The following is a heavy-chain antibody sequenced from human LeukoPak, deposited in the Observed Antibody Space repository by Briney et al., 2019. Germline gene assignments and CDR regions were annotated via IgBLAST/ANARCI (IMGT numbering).Heavy chain of an antibody. CDR3: AKEGRPKSGGGYYDY. J-gene: IGHJ4*02. CDR1: GFSFSSYG. CDR2: VNENGGRT. V-gene: IGHV3-23*01. Sequence: GGSLRLSCAASGFSFSSYGMGWVRQAPGKGLEWVSTVNENGGRTYYADSGKGRFTMSRDNSKDTLYLQMNSLRAEDTAVYYCAKEGRPKSGGGYYDYWGQGTRVTVSS. D-gene: IGHD3-22*01.